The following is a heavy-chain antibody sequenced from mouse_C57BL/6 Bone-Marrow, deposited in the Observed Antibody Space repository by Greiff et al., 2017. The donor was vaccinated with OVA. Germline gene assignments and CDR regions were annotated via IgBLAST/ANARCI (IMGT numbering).Heavy chain of an antibody. CDR1: GYTFTSYG. CDR3: ARPLTAYWYFDV. J-gene: IGHJ1*03. D-gene: IGHD4-1*01. V-gene: IGHV1-81*01. CDR2: IYPRSGNT. Sequence: LVESGAELARPGASVKLSCKASGYTFTSYGISWVKQRTGQGLEWIGEIYPRSGNTYYNEKFKGKATLTADKSSSTAYMELRSLTSEDSAVYFCARPLTAYWYFDVWGTGTTVTVSS.